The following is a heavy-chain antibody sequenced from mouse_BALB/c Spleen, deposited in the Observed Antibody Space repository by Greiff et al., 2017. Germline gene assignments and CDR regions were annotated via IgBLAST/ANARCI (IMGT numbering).Heavy chain of an antibody. V-gene: IGHV1S22*01. J-gene: IGHJ3*01. CDR2: IYPGSGST. CDR1: GYTFTSYW. Sequence: LQQPGSELVRPGASVKLSCKASGYTFTSYWMHWVKQRPGQGLEWIGNIYPGSGSTNYDEKFKSKATLTVDTSSSTAYTQLSSLTSEDSAVYYCTGDYDDFAYWGQGTLVTVSA. D-gene: IGHD2-4*01. CDR3: TGDYDDFAY.